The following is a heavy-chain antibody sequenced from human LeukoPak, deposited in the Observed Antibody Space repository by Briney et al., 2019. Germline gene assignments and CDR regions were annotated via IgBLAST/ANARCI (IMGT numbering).Heavy chain of an antibody. J-gene: IGHJ1*01. Sequence: SETLSLTCAVSGGPISSSNWWSWVRQPPGKGLEWIGEIYHSGSTNYNPSLKSRVTISVDKSKNQFSLKLSSVTAADTAVYYCAEGGAVVPAARVPEYFQHWGQGTLVTVSS. V-gene: IGHV4-4*02. CDR1: GGPISSSNW. CDR3: AEGGAVVPAARVPEYFQH. D-gene: IGHD2-2*01. CDR2: IYHSGST.